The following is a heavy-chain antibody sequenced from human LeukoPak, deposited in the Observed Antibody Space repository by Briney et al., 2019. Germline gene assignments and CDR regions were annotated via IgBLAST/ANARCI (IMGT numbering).Heavy chain of an antibody. Sequence: SQTLSLTCAVSGVSISRGGYAWSWIRQPPGKGLEWIGYIDYSGGTNYNPSLKSRVTISVDTSQNQFSLKLSSVTAADTAVYYCARDRALGSGKYYFDYWGQGTLVTVSA. CDR3: ARDRALGSGKYYFDY. CDR2: IDYSGGT. D-gene: IGHD3-16*01. J-gene: IGHJ4*02. CDR1: GVSISRGGYA. V-gene: IGHV4-61*08.